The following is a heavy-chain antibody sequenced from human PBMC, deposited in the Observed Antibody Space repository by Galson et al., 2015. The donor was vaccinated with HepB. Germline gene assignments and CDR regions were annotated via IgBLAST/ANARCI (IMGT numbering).Heavy chain of an antibody. Sequence: SVKVSCKASGGTFSSYAISWVRQAPGQGLEWMGGIIPIFGTANYAQKFQGRVTITADESTSTAYMELSSLRSEDTAVYYCARDRSDIVGATGLVYWGQGTLVTVSS. CDR3: ARDRSDIVGATGLVY. CDR2: IIPIFGTA. V-gene: IGHV1-69*13. CDR1: GGTFSSYA. J-gene: IGHJ4*02. D-gene: IGHD1-26*01.